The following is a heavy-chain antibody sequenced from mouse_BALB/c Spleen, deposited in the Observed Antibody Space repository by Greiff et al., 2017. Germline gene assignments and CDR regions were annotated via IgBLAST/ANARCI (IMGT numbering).Heavy chain of an antibody. CDR3: RGIPDAMDY. D-gene: IGHD5-2*01. Sequence: VQLQQSGAELVRPGASVTLSCKASGYTFTDYEMHWVKQTPVHGLEWIGAIDPETGGTAYNQKFKGKATLTADKSSSTAYMELRSLTSEDSAVYYCRGIPDAMDYWGQGTAVTVSS. CDR1: GYTFTDYE. J-gene: IGHJ4*01. CDR2: IDPETGGT. V-gene: IGHV1-15*01.